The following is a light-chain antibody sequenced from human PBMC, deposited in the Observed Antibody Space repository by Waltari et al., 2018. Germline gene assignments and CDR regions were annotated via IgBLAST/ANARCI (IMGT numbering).Light chain of an antibody. J-gene: IGKJ1*01. CDR2: WAS. Sequence: DIVMTQSPDSLAVSLGERATINCKSSQSVLFNFNNKNYLGWYQHKPGRPPKPLIYWASPREPGVPDRFSGSGSGTDFNLTISSLQAEDVAVYYCQQYYSLPWAFGQGTKVEIK. V-gene: IGKV4-1*01. CDR1: QSVLFNFNNKNY. CDR3: QQYYSLPWA.